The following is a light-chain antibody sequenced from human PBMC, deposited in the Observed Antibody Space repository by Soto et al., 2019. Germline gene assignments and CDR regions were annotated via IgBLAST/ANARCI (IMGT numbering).Light chain of an antibody. CDR3: QQYNSYPWT. V-gene: IGKV1-5*03. Sequence: DIQMTQSPSTLSASVGERVTITCRARQSISSWLAWYQQKPGKAPKLLIYKASSLESGVPSRFSGSGSGTEFTLTISSLQPDDFATYYCQQYNSYPWTFGQGTKVEIK. J-gene: IGKJ1*01. CDR1: QSISSW. CDR2: KAS.